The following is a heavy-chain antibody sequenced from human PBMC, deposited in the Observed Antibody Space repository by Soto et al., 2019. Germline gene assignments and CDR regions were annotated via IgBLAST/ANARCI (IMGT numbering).Heavy chain of an antibody. CDR1: GYTFTSYA. V-gene: IGHV1-3*05. Sequence: QVQLVQSGAEEKKPGASVKVSCKASGYTFTSYAMHWVRQAPGQRLEWMGWINAGNGNTKYSQKSQGRVTITRDTAASTAYMELSSLRSADTAVYYCARSIVVVTALDYWGQGTLVTVSS. CDR3: ARSIVVVTALDY. J-gene: IGHJ4*02. CDR2: INAGNGNT. D-gene: IGHD2-21*02.